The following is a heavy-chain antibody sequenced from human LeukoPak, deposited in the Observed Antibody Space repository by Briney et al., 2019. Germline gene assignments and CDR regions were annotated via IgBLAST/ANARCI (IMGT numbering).Heavy chain of an antibody. Sequence: GASVKVSCKASGGTFSSYAISWVRQAPGQGLEWMGGIIPIFGTANYAQKFQGRVTITTDEPTSTAYMELSSLRSEDTAVYYCARVGYGGGAFDIWGQGTMVTVSS. CDR3: ARVGYGGGAFDI. V-gene: IGHV1-69*05. CDR2: IIPIFGTA. J-gene: IGHJ3*02. D-gene: IGHD6-13*01. CDR1: GGTFSSYA.